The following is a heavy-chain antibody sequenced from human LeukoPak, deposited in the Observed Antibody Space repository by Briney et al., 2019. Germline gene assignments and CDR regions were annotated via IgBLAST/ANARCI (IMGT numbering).Heavy chain of an antibody. V-gene: IGHV3-30*18. CDR2: ISYDGSNK. CDR3: AKDSLSGSYSNWFDP. D-gene: IGHD1-26*01. J-gene: IGHJ5*02. Sequence: PGGSLRLSCAASGFTFSSYGMHWVRQAPGKGLEWVAVISYDGSNKYYTDSVKGRFTISRDNSKTTLYLQMNSLRAEDTAVYYCAKDSLSGSYSNWFDPWGQGTLVTVSS. CDR1: GFTFSSYG.